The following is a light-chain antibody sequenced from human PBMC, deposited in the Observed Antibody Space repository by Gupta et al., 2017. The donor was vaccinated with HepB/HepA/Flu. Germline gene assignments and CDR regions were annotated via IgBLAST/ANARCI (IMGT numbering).Light chain of an antibody. CDR3: QSYDSSLSGYV. CDR2: GNS. Sequence: QSVLTQPPSVSGAPGQRVPTPCTGSSSNIGAGYDVHWYQQLPGTAPKLLIYGNSNRPSGVPDRFSGSKSGTSASLAITGLQAEDEADYYCQSYDSSLSGYVFGTGTKVTVL. CDR1: SSNIGAGYD. V-gene: IGLV1-40*01. J-gene: IGLJ1*01.